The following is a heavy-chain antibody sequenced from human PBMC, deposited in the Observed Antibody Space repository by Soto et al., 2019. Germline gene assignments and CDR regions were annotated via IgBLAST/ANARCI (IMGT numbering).Heavy chain of an antibody. Sequence: QVQLVQSGAEVKKPGASVKVSCKASGYTFTGYYMHWVRQAPGQGLEWMGWINPNSGGTNYAQKFQGRVTMTRDTSISTAYMELSRLRSDDTAVHYCARDWDDSSGYYPADYYYYGMDVWGQGTTVTVSS. J-gene: IGHJ6*02. CDR3: ARDWDDSSGYYPADYYYYGMDV. D-gene: IGHD3-22*01. CDR2: INPNSGGT. CDR1: GYTFTGYY. V-gene: IGHV1-2*02.